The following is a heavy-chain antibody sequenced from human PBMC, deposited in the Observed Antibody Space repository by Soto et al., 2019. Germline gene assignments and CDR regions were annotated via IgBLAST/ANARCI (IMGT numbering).Heavy chain of an antibody. CDR3: ARGNDSSGYYLVPLVDY. Sequence: QVQLQESGPGLVKPSQTLSLTCTVSGGSISSGGYYWSWIRQHPGKGLEWIGYIYYSGSTYYNPSLKSRVTISVDTSKNQFSLKLSSVTAADTAVYYCARGNDSSGYYLVPLVDYWGQGTLVTVSS. V-gene: IGHV4-31*03. D-gene: IGHD3-22*01. CDR1: GGSISSGGYY. J-gene: IGHJ4*02. CDR2: IYYSGST.